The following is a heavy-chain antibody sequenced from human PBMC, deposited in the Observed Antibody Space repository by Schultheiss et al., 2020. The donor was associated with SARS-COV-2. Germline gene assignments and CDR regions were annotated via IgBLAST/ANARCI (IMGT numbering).Heavy chain of an antibody. J-gene: IGHJ4*02. V-gene: IGHV3-33*08. CDR1: GFTFSSYW. D-gene: IGHD2-2*01. CDR2: IWYDGSNK. Sequence: GGSLRLSCAASGFTFSSYWMSWVRQAPGKGLEWVAVIWYDGSNKYYADSVKGRFTISRDNSKNTLYLQMNSLRAEDTAVYYCARGLLVPAATYWGQGTLVTVSS. CDR3: ARGLLVPAATY.